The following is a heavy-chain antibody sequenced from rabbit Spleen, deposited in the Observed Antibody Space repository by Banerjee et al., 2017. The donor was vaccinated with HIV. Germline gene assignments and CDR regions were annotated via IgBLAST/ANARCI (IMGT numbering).Heavy chain of an antibody. CDR2: IRAGSGGRT. CDR3: ARFVLAIDCFDL. D-gene: IGHD7-1*01. J-gene: IGHJ4*01. Sequence: QEHLVESGGGLVRPEGSLTLPCTASGFSFSTTSYMCWVRQAPGKGLEWIACIRAGSGGRTAYASWAKGRFTITRSTSLNTVTLQMTSLTAADTATYFCARFVLAIDCFDLWGPGTLVTVS. CDR1: GFSFSTTSY. V-gene: IGHV1S45*01.